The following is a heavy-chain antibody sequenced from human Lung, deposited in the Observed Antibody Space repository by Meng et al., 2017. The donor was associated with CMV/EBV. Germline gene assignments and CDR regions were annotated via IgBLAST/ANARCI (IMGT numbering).Heavy chain of an antibody. V-gene: IGHV3-9*01. CDR2: ISWTSGSI. D-gene: IGHD3-10*01. Sequence: SXAASGFTFGDYVMHWVRQAPGKGLEWVSGISWTSGSIGYADSVKGRFTISRDNAKNSLYLQMNSLRAEDTALYYCAKGTGCVGSAVGVYYYYGMDVWGQGXTVTVSS. J-gene: IGHJ6*02. CDR3: AKGTGCVGSAVGVYYYYGMDV. CDR1: GFTFGDYV.